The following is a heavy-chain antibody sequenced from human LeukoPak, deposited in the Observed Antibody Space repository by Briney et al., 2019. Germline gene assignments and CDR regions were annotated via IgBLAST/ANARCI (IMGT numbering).Heavy chain of an antibody. Sequence: SQTLSLTCTVSGGSVSSGTYYWNWIRQPAEKGLEWIGRIYTSGRTNYNPSLKSRVTISVDTSKNQFSLKLTSVTAADTAVYYCASQTLTDHAFDIWGQGTMVTVSS. CDR3: ASQTLTDHAFDI. CDR1: GGSVSSGTYY. V-gene: IGHV4-61*02. D-gene: IGHD1-20*01. J-gene: IGHJ3*02. CDR2: IYTSGRT.